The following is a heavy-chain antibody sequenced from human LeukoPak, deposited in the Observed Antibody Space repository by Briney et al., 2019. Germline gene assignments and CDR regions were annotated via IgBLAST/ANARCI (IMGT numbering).Heavy chain of an antibody. J-gene: IGHJ4*02. CDR2: ISWNSGSI. CDR3: AKDPGYSSGWYYFDY. D-gene: IGHD6-19*01. CDR1: GFTFDDYA. Sequence: GGSLRLSCAASGFTFDDYAMHWVRQAPGKGLEWVSGISWNSGSIGYADSVKGRFTISRDNAKNSLYLQMNRLRAEDTALYYCAKDPGYSSGWYYFDYWGQGTLVTVSS. V-gene: IGHV3-9*01.